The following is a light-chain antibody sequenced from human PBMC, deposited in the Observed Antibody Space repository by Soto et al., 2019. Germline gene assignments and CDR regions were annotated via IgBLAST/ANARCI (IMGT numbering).Light chain of an antibody. J-gene: IGLJ1*01. CDR3: NSYAGSNNFL. V-gene: IGLV2-8*01. CDR1: SSDVGGYNY. Sequence: QSALTQPPSASGSPGQSVTISCTGTSSDVGGYNYVSWYQQHPGKAPKLMIYEVSKRPSGVPDRFSGSKSGNTASLTVSGLQAEDEADYYCNSYAGSNNFLFGTGTKPPS. CDR2: EVS.